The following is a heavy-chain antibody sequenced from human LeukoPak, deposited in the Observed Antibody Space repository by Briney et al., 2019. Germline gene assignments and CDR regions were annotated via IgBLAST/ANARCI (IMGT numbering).Heavy chain of an antibody. Sequence: ASVKVSCKASGGTFSSYAISWVRQAPGQGLEWMGRIIPILGIANYAQKFQGRVTITADKSTSTAYMELSSLRSEDTAVYYCARVLRDYKIDPWVQGTLVTVSS. V-gene: IGHV1-69*04. CDR1: GGTFSSYA. CDR3: ARVLRDYKIDP. J-gene: IGHJ5*02. D-gene: IGHD4-11*01. CDR2: IIPILGIA.